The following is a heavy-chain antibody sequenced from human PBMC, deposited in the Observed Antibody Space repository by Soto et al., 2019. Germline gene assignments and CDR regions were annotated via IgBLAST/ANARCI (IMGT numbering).Heavy chain of an antibody. CDR1: GFSFNNAW. CDR3: SFQESTTVTTFEF. Sequence: PGGSLRLSCEASGFSFNNAWMSWIRQAPGKGLEWVGRIKSKTDGGTTDYAAPVKGRFTISRDDSKNALYLQMNSLKNEGTAVYYCSFQESTTVTTFEFWGHGTLVTVS. D-gene: IGHD4-17*01. J-gene: IGHJ4*01. CDR2: IKSKTDGGTT. V-gene: IGHV3-15*01.